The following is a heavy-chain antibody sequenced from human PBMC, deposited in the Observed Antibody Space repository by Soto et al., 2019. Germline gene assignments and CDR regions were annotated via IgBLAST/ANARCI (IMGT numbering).Heavy chain of an antibody. Sequence: SETLSLTCAVYGGSFIGYYWSWIRQPPGKGLEWIGEINHSGSTNYNPSLKSRVTISVDTSKNQFSLKLSSVTAADTAVYYCARRYLKGGPEYYFDYWGQGTLVTVSS. V-gene: IGHV4-34*01. J-gene: IGHJ4*02. CDR1: GGSFIGYY. CDR2: INHSGST. CDR3: ARRYLKGGPEYYFDY. D-gene: IGHD2-15*01.